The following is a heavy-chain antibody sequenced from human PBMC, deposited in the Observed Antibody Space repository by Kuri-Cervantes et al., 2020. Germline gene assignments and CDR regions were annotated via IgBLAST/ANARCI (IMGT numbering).Heavy chain of an antibody. CDR1: GFTFSSYW. CDR3: ARGTPAGYSSGWYGPYYYGMDV. J-gene: IGHJ6*02. Sequence: GGSLRLSCAASGFTFSSYWMHWVRQAPGKGLVWVSRINSDGSSTSYADSVKGRFTISRDDSKNTLYLQMNSLRAEDTAVYYCARGTPAGYSSGWYGPYYYGMDVWGQGTTVTVSS. CDR2: INSDGSST. V-gene: IGHV3-74*01. D-gene: IGHD6-19*01.